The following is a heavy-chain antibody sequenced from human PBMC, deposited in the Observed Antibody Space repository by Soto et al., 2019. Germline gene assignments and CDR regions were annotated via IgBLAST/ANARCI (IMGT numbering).Heavy chain of an antibody. D-gene: IGHD3-22*01. CDR3: ATDYYDSSGYYSRDRAFDI. V-gene: IGHV1-24*01. CDR2: FDPEDGET. J-gene: IGHJ3*02. Sequence: GASVKVSCKVSGDTLTELSMHWVRQAPGEGLEWMGGFDPEDGETIYAQKFQGRVTMTEDTSTDTAYMELSSLRSEDTAVYYCATDYYDSSGYYSRDRAFDIWGQGTMGTVSS. CDR1: GDTLTELS.